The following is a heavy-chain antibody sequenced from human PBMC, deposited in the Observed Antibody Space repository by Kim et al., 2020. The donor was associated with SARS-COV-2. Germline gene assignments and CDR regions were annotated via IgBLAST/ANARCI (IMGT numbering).Heavy chain of an antibody. V-gene: IGHV3-15*01. D-gene: IGHD3-22*01. CDR1: GFTFSNAW. Sequence: GGSLRLSCAASGFTFSNAWMSWVRQAPGKGLEWVGRIKSKTDGGTTDYAAPVKGRFTISRDDSKNTLYLQMNSLKTEDTAVYYCTTEPDSSGYLFTDFDYWGQGTLVTVSS. CDR2: IKSKTDGGTT. CDR3: TTEPDSSGYLFTDFDY. J-gene: IGHJ4*02.